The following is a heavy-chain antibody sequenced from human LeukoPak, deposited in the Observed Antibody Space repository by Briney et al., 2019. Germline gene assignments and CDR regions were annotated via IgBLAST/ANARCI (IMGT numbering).Heavy chain of an antibody. CDR1: GFTVSSNY. D-gene: IGHD3-3*01. V-gene: IGHV3-53*01. CDR3: ARESWAEWWSGYYTRQGWPGPADY. J-gene: IGHJ4*02. CDR2: IYSGGSGGNT. Sequence: HPGGSLRLSCAASGFTVSSNYMSWVRQAPGKGLEWVSIIYSGGSGGNTYYADSVKGRFTISRDNSKNTLYLQMNSLRAEDTAVYYCARESWAEWWSGYYTRQGWPGPADYWGQGTLVTVSS.